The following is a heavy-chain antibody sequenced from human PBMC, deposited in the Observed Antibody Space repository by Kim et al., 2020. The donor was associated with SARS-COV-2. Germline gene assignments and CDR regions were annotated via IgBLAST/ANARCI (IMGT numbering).Heavy chain of an antibody. Sequence: SVKVSCKASGGTFSSYAISWVRQAPGQGLEWMGGIIPIFGTANYAQKFQGRVTITADESTSTAYMELSSLRSDDTAVYYCARALWQNPGYYYYGMDVWGQGTTVTVSS. D-gene: IGHD3-10*01. CDR2: IIPIFGTA. CDR3: ARALWQNPGYYYYGMDV. CDR1: GGTFSSYA. V-gene: IGHV1-69*13. J-gene: IGHJ6*02.